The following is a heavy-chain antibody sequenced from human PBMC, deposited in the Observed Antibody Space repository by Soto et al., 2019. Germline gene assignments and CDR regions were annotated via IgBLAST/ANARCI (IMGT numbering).Heavy chain of an antibody. CDR1: GGTFSSYA. D-gene: IGHD5-12*01. J-gene: IGHJ6*02. CDR2: IIPIFGTA. CDR3: ASRGYSGYDLRSYYYYYGMDV. Sequence: ASVKVSCKASGGTFSSYAIHWVRQAPGQGLEWMGGIIPIFGTANYAQKFQGRVTITPDKSTSTAYMELSSLSSEDTAVYYCASRGYSGYDLRSYYYYYGMDVWGQGTTVTVSS. V-gene: IGHV1-69*06.